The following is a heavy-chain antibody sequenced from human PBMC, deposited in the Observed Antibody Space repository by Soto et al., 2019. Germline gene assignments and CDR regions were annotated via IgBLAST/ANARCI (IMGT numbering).Heavy chain of an antibody. CDR3: ARRSGYSHYYGMDV. D-gene: IGHD3-22*01. J-gene: IGHJ6*02. CDR2: IYYRGST. V-gene: IGHV4-31*03. CDR1: GGSISSGGYY. Sequence: QVQLQESGPGLVKPSQTLSLTCTVSGGSISSGGYYWSWIRQHPGKVLEWIGYIYYRGSTYYNPSLKSRVTISVDTSKNQFSLKLSSVTAADTAVYYCARRSGYSHYYGMDVWGQGTTVTVSS.